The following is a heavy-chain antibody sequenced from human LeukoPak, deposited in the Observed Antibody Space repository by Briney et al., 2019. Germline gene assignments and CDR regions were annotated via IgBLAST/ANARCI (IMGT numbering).Heavy chain of an antibody. J-gene: IGHJ4*02. CDR1: GYSISRGYY. Sequence: PSETLSLTCTVSGYSISRGYYWGWIRQPPGKGLEWIGSIYHSGDTYFNPSLKSRVNISVDTSKNQFSLKLSSVTAADTAVYYCARGPRTGDSSGSFDSWSQGTLVTVSS. V-gene: IGHV4-38-2*02. CDR3: ARGPRTGDSSGSFDS. CDR2: IYHSGDT. D-gene: IGHD3-22*01.